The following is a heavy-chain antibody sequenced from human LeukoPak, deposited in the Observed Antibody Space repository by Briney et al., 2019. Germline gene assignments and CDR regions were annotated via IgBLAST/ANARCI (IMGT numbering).Heavy chain of an antibody. CDR3: ASGGGFGTGRWFDP. Sequence: PSETLSLTCAVSGGSISSSNWWSWVRQPPGKGLEWIGEIYHSGSTNYNPSLKSRVTISVDTSKNQFSLKLSSVTAADTAVYYCASGGGFGTGRWFDPWGQGTLVTVSS. CDR1: GGSISSSNW. J-gene: IGHJ5*02. D-gene: IGHD3-10*01. CDR2: IYHSGST. V-gene: IGHV4-4*02.